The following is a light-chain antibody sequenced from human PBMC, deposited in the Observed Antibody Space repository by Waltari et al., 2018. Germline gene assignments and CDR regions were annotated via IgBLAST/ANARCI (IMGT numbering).Light chain of an antibody. V-gene: IGLV3-19*01. CDR3: QSYDSSLSGSV. CDR1: SLRSYY. Sequence: SSELTQDPAVSVALGQTVRITCQGDSLRSYYASWYQQKPGQAPVLVIYGNSNRPSGVPDRFSGSKSGTSASLAITGLQAEDEADYYCQSYDSSLSGSVFGGGTKLTVL. CDR2: GNS. J-gene: IGLJ2*01.